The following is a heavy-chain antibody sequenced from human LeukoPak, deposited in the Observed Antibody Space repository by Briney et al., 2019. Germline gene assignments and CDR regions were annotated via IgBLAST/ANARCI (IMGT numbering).Heavy chain of an antibody. V-gene: IGHV4-59*01. Sequence: SETLSLTCTVSGGSISSYYWSWIRQPPGKGLEWIGYIYYSGSTNYNPSLKSRVTISVDTSKNQFSLKLSSVTAADTAVYYCARDDADAFDIWGQGTMVTVSS. CDR2: IYYSGST. CDR3: ARDDADAFDI. D-gene: IGHD2-2*01. CDR1: GGSISSYY. J-gene: IGHJ3*02.